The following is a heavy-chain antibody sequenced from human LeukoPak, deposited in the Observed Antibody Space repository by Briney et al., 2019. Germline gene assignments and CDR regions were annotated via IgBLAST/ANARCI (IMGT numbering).Heavy chain of an antibody. CDR3: ARDIVRYCSSTSCSPGGWFDP. CDR1: GFTVSSNY. J-gene: IGHJ5*02. Sequence: SGGSLRLSCAASGFTVSSNYMSWVRQAPGKGPEWVSVIYSGGSTYYADSVKGRFTISRHNSKNTLYLQMNSLRAEDTAVYYCARDIVRYCSSTSCSPGGWFDPWGQGTLVTVSS. V-gene: IGHV3-53*04. D-gene: IGHD2-2*01. CDR2: IYSGGST.